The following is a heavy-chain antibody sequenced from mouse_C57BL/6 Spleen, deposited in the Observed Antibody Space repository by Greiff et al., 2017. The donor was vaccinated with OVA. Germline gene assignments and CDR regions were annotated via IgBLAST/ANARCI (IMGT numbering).Heavy chain of an antibody. J-gene: IGHJ3*01. CDR1: GFTFSSYA. V-gene: IGHV5-9-1*02. CDR3: TIDGLTGPWFAY. D-gene: IGHD4-1*01. Sequence: EVMLVESGEGLVKPGGSLKLSCAASGFTFSSYAMSWVRQTPEKRLEWVAYISSGGDYIYYADTVKGRFTISRDNARNTLYLQMSSLKSEDTAMYYCTIDGLTGPWFAYWGQGTLVTVSA. CDR2: ISSGGDYI.